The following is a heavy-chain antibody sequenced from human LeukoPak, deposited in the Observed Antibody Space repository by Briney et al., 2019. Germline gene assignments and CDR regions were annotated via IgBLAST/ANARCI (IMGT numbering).Heavy chain of an antibody. Sequence: SVKVSCKASGGTFSSYAISWVRQAPGQGLEWMGGIIPIFGTANYAQKFQGRVTITADESTSTAYMELSSLRSEDTAVYYCARRAYYDSSGWFDYWGQGTLVTVSS. D-gene: IGHD3-22*01. V-gene: IGHV1-69*13. J-gene: IGHJ4*02. CDR3: ARRAYYDSSGWFDY. CDR1: GGTFSSYA. CDR2: IIPIFGTA.